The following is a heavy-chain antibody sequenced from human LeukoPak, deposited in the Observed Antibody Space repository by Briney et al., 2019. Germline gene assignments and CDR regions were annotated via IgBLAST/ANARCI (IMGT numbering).Heavy chain of an antibody. V-gene: IGHV3-30*18. CDR1: GFTFSSYG. CDR3: AKGSRIAVAGGGFQH. D-gene: IGHD6-19*01. J-gene: IGHJ1*01. CDR2: ISYDGSNK. Sequence: GGSLRLSCAASGFTFSSYGMHWVRQAPGKGLEWVAVISYDGSNKYYADSVKGRFTISRDNSKNTLYLQMNSLRAEDTAVYYCAKGSRIAVAGGGFQHWGQGTLVTVSS.